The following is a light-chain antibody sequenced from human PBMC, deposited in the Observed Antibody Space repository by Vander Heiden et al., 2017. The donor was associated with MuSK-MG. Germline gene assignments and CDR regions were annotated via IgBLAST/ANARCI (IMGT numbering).Light chain of an antibody. CDR3: QQRSCGPPGAR. CDR2: DAS. CDR1: QNINNY. Sequence: EIVLTQSPVTLSLSPGERATLSCRASQNINNYLAWYQQKPGQAPRLLIFDASNRATGITARFRGSGDGTDFIITISSREPEDFAVYFCQQRSCGPPGARFGQGTKVEIK. J-gene: IGKJ1*01. V-gene: IGKV3-11*01.